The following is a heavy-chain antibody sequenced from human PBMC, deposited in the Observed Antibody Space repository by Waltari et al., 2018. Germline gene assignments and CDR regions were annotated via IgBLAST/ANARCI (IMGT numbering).Heavy chain of an antibody. CDR2: IVLMFGKP. CDR3: ARGLGGSYSLQNPFDF. Sequence: QVQLEQSGAEVKKPGSSVKVSCQASGGPLRRYSLTWMRQAPGQGLDWMGGIVLMFGKPTYAQKFQGRVWITADESSSTVYMELSSLRSDDTAIYYCARGLGGSYSLQNPFDFWGQGTMVTVSS. J-gene: IGHJ3*01. V-gene: IGHV1-69*01. CDR1: GGPLRRYS. D-gene: IGHD1-26*01.